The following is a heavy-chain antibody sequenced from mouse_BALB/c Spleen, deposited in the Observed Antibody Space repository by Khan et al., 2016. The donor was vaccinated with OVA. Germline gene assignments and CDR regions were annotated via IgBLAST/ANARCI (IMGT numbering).Heavy chain of an antibody. D-gene: IGHD2-3*01. J-gene: IGHJ4*01. V-gene: IGHV1S56*01. Sequence: LQQAGPELVKPGALVKISCKASGYTFTAYDINWVKQRPGPGPEWIGCIYPGVGTTKYNENFKGKATLNAALSSNPAYIQLSSLTSETSAVYFCARDGFRGVALAYWGQGTSFSVSS. CDR2: IYPGVGTT. CDR3: ARDGFRGVALAY. CDR1: GYTFTAYD.